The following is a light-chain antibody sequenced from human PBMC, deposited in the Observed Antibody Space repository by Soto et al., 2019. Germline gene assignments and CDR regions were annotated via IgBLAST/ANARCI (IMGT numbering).Light chain of an antibody. J-gene: IGKJ3*01. Sequence: DIQMTQSPSSLSASVGDRVTITCRASQSISSHLNWYQHKPGKAPKLLIYAASSLQSGVPSRFSGSGSGTEFTLTISSLQPEDSATYYCQQYNGTLFNFGPGTKVDI. CDR3: QQYNGTLFN. V-gene: IGKV1-39*01. CDR1: QSISSH. CDR2: AAS.